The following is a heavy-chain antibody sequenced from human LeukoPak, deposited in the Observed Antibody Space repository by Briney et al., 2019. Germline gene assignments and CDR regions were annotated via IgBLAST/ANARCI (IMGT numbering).Heavy chain of an antibody. CDR2: TYTSGST. V-gene: IGHV4-4*07. D-gene: IGHD6-13*01. CDR3: ARESTLIAAAGGNYYYYYMDV. Sequence: SETLSLTCTVSGGSISSYYWSWIRQPAGKGLEWIGRTYTSGSTNYNPSLKSRVTMSVDTSKNQFSLKLSSVTAADTAVYYCARESTLIAAAGGNYYYYYMDVWGKGTTVTVSS. CDR1: GGSISSYY. J-gene: IGHJ6*03.